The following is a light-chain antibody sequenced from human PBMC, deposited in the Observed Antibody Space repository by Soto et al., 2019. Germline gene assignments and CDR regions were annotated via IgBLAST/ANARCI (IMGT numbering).Light chain of an antibody. CDR1: SGDVGGYNY. V-gene: IGLV2-8*01. CDR2: EVT. Sequence: QSALTQPPSASGSPGQSVTISCTGTSGDVGGYNYVSWYQQYPGKAPKLMIYEVTKRPSGVPDRFSGSKSGNTASLTVSGLQAEDEADYYCTSYVGNDIWVFGGGTKLTVL. CDR3: TSYVGNDIWV. J-gene: IGLJ3*02.